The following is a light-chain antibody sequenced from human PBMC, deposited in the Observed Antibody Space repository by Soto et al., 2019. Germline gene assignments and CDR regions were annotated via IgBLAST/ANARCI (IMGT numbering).Light chain of an antibody. CDR1: QSVSSS. J-gene: IGKJ5*01. CDR2: DAS. V-gene: IGKV3-11*01. Sequence: EIVLTQSPATLSLSPGERATLSCRASQSVSSSLAWFQQKPGQAPRLLIYDASNRAPGIPARFSGSGSGTDFTLTIRSLEPADFAVYYCQQRSNWPITFGQGTRLEIK. CDR3: QQRSNWPIT.